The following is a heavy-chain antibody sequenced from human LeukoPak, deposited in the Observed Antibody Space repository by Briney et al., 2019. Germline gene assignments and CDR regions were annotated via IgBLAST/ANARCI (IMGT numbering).Heavy chain of an antibody. D-gene: IGHD4-17*01. V-gene: IGHV3-15*01. CDR1: GFTFSTAF. Sequence: GGSLRLSCTASGFTFSTAFMNWVRQAPGKGLEWVARITSRSYEGTTDYAAPVKGRFTISRDDSKNTLYLQMNSLEIEDTAVYYCSTAFYGAPLAWGQGTLVTVSS. CDR3: STAFYGAPLA. CDR2: ITSRSYEGTT. J-gene: IGHJ5*02.